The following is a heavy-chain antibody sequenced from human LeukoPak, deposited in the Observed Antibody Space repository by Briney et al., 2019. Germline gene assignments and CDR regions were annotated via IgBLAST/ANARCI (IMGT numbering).Heavy chain of an antibody. D-gene: IGHD3-10*01. J-gene: IGHJ4*02. CDR1: GGSISSGDYY. Sequence: PSQTLSLTYTASGGSISSGDYYWSWIRQPPGKGLEWIGYIYYSGSTYYNPSLKSRVTISVDTSKNQFSLKLSSVTAADTAVYYCAGVGWDYGSGSYYFGYWGQGTLVTVSS. CDR2: IYYSGST. V-gene: IGHV4-30-4*01. CDR3: AGVGWDYGSGSYYFGY.